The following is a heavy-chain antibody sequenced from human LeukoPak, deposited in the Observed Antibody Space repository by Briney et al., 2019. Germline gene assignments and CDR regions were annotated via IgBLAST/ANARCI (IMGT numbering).Heavy chain of an antibody. CDR3: ARGRNDDSSGYCPFDP. CDR2: INPNSGDT. J-gene: IGHJ5*02. D-gene: IGHD3-22*01. Sequence: ASVKVSCKASGYIFTGYYMHWVRQAPGQGLEWMGWINPNSGDTNYAQKFQGRVTMTRDTSISTAYMELSRLRSDDTAVYYCARGRNDDSSGYCPFDPWGQGTLVTVSS. V-gene: IGHV1-2*02. CDR1: GYIFTGYY.